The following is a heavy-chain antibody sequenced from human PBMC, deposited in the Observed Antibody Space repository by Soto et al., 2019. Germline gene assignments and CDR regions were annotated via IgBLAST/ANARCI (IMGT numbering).Heavy chain of an antibody. Sequence: SETLSLTCTVSGGSISSYYWSWIRQPPGKGLEWIGYIYYSGSTNYNPSLKSRVTISVDTSKNQFSLKLSSVTAADTAVYYCAKQNFAPPDSSGWPFDYWGQGTLVTVSS. V-gene: IGHV4-59*08. J-gene: IGHJ4*02. CDR1: GGSISSYY. CDR3: AKQNFAPPDSSGWPFDY. CDR2: IYYSGST. D-gene: IGHD6-19*01.